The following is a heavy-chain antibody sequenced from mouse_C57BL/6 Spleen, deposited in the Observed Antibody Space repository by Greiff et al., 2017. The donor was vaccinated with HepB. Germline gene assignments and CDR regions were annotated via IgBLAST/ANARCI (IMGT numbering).Heavy chain of an antibody. Sequence: QVQLQQPGAELVKPGASVKLSCKASGYTFTSYWMQWVKQRPGQGLEWIGEIDPSDSYTNYNQKFKGKATLTVDPSSSTAYMQLSSLTSEDSAVYYCARKRAMDYWGQGTSVTVSS. J-gene: IGHJ4*01. CDR1: GYTFTSYW. V-gene: IGHV1-50*01. CDR2: IDPSDSYT. CDR3: ARKRAMDY.